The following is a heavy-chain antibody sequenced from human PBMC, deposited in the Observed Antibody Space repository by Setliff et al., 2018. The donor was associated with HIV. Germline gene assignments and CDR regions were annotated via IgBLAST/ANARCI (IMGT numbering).Heavy chain of an antibody. Sequence: GGSLRLSCAASGFTFSSYEMNWVRQAPGKGLEWVSYISTSGNRIHYADSVKGRVTISRDNAKNSLYLQMDSLRAEDTAVYYCAPLVGATGAPSYWGQGTLVTVPS. CDR3: APLVGATGAPSY. D-gene: IGHD1-26*01. CDR2: ISTSGNRI. J-gene: IGHJ4*02. CDR1: GFTFSSYE. V-gene: IGHV3-48*03.